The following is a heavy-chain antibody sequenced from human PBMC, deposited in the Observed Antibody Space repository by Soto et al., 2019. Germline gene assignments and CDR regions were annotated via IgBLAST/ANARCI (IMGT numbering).Heavy chain of an antibody. Sequence: GGSVRLSCAASGFTFSSYGMHWVRQAPGKGLEWVALISYDGSYKYYADSVQGRFTISRDDSKNTLYLQMDSLYTGDTAVYYCGRDLATIFGGAYWGQGTLVTVSS. CDR2: ISYDGSYK. V-gene: IGHV3-30*03. CDR3: GRDLATIFGGAY. D-gene: IGHD3-3*01. CDR1: GFTFSSYG. J-gene: IGHJ4*02.